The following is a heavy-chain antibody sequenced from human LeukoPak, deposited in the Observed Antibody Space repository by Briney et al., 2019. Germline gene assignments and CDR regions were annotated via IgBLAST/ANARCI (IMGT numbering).Heavy chain of an antibody. CDR1: GFTFSSYA. CDR3: AREGITVAGTFDY. D-gene: IGHD6-19*01. J-gene: IGHJ4*02. CDR2: ITGSGGRA. Sequence: GGSLRLSCAASGFTFSSYAMSWVRQAPGKGLEWVSAITGSGGRAYHADSVKGRFTISRDNAKNSLSLQMNSLRAEDTAVYYCAREGITVAGTFDYWGQGTLVTVSS. V-gene: IGHV3-23*01.